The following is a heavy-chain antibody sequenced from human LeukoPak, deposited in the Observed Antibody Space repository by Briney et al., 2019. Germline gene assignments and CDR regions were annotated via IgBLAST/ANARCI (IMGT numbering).Heavy chain of an antibody. D-gene: IGHD3-9*01. Sequence: GGSLRLSCAASGFTFSSYGMHWVRQAPGKGLEWVAVISYDGSNKYYADSVKGRFTISRDNSKNTLYLQMNSLRAEDTAVYYCAKDPRPNYDILTGYPGFQHWGQGTLATVSS. CDR2: ISYDGSNK. CDR3: AKDPRPNYDILTGYPGFQH. V-gene: IGHV3-30*18. J-gene: IGHJ1*01. CDR1: GFTFSSYG.